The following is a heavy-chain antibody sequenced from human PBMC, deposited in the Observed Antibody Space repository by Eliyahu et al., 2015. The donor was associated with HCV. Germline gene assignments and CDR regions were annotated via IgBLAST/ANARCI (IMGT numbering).Heavy chain of an antibody. CDR2: ITGSSFST. D-gene: IGHD5-12*01. V-gene: IGHV3-48*01. J-gene: IGHJ4*02. CDR1: GFTLSSFS. Sequence: EVQLVESGGALVQPGGSLRLSCEASGFTLSSFSMNWVRQAPGKGLEWVSYITGSSFSTYYGDSVKGRFIISRDNAKNSLFLQMNSLRVEDTAIYYCVRAGGYDSFDHWGQGTLVTVSS. CDR3: VRAGGYDSFDH.